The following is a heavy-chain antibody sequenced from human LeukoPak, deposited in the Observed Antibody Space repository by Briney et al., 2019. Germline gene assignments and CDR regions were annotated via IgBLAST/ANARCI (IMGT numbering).Heavy chain of an antibody. J-gene: IGHJ4*02. CDR1: GYTFTGYY. V-gene: IGHV1-2*02. Sequence: ASVKVSCKASGYTFTGYYMHWVRQAPGQGLEWMGWINPNSGDTNYSQKFQGRVTMTRDTSMSTAFMELSSLTSEDTAVYYCARGVNSQGTAMVLFDSWGQGSLVTVSA. CDR2: INPNSGDT. D-gene: IGHD5-18*01. CDR3: ARGVNSQGTAMVLFDS.